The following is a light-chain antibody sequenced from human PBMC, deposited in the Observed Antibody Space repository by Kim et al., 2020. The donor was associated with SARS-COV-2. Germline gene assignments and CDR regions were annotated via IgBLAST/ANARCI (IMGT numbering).Light chain of an antibody. J-gene: IGKJ2*01. V-gene: IGKV3-15*01. Sequence: LSPGESATLSCRASQSVRRYLAWYQQSPGQAPRLLFHDSSTRAADLPARFSGSGSGTEFTLTISSLQSEDFAVYYCQQYSNWPYTFGEGTKVEIK. CDR2: DSS. CDR1: QSVRRY. CDR3: QQYSNWPYT.